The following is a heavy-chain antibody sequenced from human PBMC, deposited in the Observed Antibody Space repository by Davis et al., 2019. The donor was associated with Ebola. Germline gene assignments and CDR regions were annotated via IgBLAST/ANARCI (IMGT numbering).Heavy chain of an antibody. V-gene: IGHV4-34*01. CDR2: INHSGST. CDR3: ARETTVTLIDY. Sequence: MPSETLSLTCAVYGGSFSGYYWSWIRQPPGKGLAWIGEINHSGSTNYNPSLKSRVTISVDTSKNQFSLKLSSVTAADTAVYYCARETTVTLIDYWGQGTLVTVSS. CDR1: GGSFSGYY. J-gene: IGHJ4*02. D-gene: IGHD4-17*01.